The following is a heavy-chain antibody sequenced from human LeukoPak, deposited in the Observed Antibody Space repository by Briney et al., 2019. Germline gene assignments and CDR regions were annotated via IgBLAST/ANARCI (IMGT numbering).Heavy chain of an antibody. Sequence: SETLSLTCTVSGGSISNYFWTWIRQPAGKGLEWIGRIYSSGTTNYNPSLKSRVTMSVDTSKNQFSLKLSSVTAADTAVYYCARNVRGGSTYLDYWGQGTLVTVSS. V-gene: IGHV4-4*07. D-gene: IGHD3-16*01. CDR3: ARNVRGGSTYLDY. CDR1: GGSISNYF. CDR2: IYSSGTT. J-gene: IGHJ4*02.